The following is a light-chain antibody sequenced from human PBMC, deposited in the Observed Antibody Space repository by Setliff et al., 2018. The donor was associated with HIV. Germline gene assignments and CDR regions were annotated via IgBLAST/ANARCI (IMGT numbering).Light chain of an antibody. CDR3: CSYAGTYTYV. J-gene: IGLJ1*01. V-gene: IGLV2-11*01. CDR2: DVN. CDR1: SSDIGVYNY. Sequence: QSVLTQPPSVSGSPGQSVTISCTGTSSDIGVYNYVSWYQQHPGRAPKLMIYDVNKRPSGVPGRFSGSKSGNAASLTISGLRAEDEADYYCCSYAGTYTYVFGTGT.